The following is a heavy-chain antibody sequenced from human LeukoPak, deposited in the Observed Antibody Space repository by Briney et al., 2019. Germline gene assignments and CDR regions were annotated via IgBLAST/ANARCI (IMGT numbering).Heavy chain of an antibody. J-gene: IGHJ4*02. V-gene: IGHV3-30-3*01. D-gene: IGHD3-22*01. CDR2: ISYDGSNK. Sequence: GGSLRLSCAASGFTFSSYAMHWVRQAPGKGLEWVAVISYDGSNKYYADSVKGRFTISRDNSKNTLYLQMNSLRAEDTAVYYCARDSNYYDSTTPGYWGQGTLVTVSS. CDR1: GFTFSSYA. CDR3: ARDSNYYDSTTPGY.